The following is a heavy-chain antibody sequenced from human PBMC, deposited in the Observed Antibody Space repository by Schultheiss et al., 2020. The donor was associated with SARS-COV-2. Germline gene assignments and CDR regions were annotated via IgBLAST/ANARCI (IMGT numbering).Heavy chain of an antibody. J-gene: IGHJ6*02. CDR2: IWYDGSNK. V-gene: IGHV3-30*02. D-gene: IGHD3-3*01. CDR3: ASSYDFRGNYYYYGMDV. CDR1: GFTFSSYG. Sequence: GESLKISCAASGFTFSSYGMHWVRQAPGKGLEWVAVIWYDGSNKYYADSVKGRFTISRDNSKNTLYLQMNSLRAEDTAVYYCASSYDFRGNYYYYGMDVWGQGTTVTVS.